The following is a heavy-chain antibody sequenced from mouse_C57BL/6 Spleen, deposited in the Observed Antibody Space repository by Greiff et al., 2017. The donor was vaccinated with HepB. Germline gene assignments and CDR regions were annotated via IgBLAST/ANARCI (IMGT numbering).Heavy chain of an antibody. D-gene: IGHD1-1*01. CDR3: ARTVSSPYYAMDY. Sequence: QVQLKQPGAELVMPGASVKLSCKASGYTFTSYWMHWVKQRPGQGLEWIGEIDPSDSYTNYNQKFKGKSTLTVDKSSSTAYMQLSSLTSEDSAVYYCARTVSSPYYAMDYWGQGTSVTVSS. J-gene: IGHJ4*01. CDR1: GYTFTSYW. CDR2: IDPSDSYT. V-gene: IGHV1-69*01.